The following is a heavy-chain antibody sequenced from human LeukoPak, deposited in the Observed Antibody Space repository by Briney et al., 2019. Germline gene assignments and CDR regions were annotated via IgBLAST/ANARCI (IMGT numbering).Heavy chain of an antibody. CDR2: IYHSGST. D-gene: IGHD3-3*01. V-gene: IGHV4-38-2*02. CDR1: GGSISSYY. CDR3: ARLTISIFGVVINPWFDP. Sequence: SETLSLTCTVSGGSISSYYWGWIRQPPGKGLEWIGSIYHSGSTYYNPSLKSRVTISVDTSKNQFSLKLSSVTAADTAVYYCARLTISIFGVVINPWFDPWGQGTLVTVSS. J-gene: IGHJ5*02.